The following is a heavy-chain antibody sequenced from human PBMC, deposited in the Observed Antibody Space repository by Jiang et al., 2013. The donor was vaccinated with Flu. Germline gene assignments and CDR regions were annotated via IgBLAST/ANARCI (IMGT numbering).Heavy chain of an antibody. CDR2: INTNTGNP. Sequence: QSGSELKKPGASVKVSCKASGYTFTSYAMNWVRQAPGQGLEWMGWINTNTGNPTYAQGFTGRFVFSLDTSVSTAYLQISSLKAEDTAVYYCARDRSIRLLWFGEVGVWFDPWGQGTLVTVSS. CDR3: ARDRSIRLLWFGEVGVWFDP. CDR1: GYTFTSYA. D-gene: IGHD3-10*01. V-gene: IGHV7-4-1*02. J-gene: IGHJ5*02.